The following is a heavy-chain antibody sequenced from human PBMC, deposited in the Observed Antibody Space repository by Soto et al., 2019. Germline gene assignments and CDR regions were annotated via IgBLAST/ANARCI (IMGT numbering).Heavy chain of an antibody. J-gene: IGHJ4*02. D-gene: IGHD2-15*01. CDR1: GFTFSSYA. CDR2: ISYDGSNK. V-gene: IGHV3-30-3*01. CDR3: ARHRGTYCSGGSCSPFDF. Sequence: QVQLVESGGGVVQPGRSLRLSCAASGFTFSSYAMHWVRQAPGKGLEWVALISYDGSNKYSADSVKGRFIISRDHSKNTLYLQMNSLRAEDTAVYYCARHRGTYCSGGSCSPFDFWGQGTLVTVSS.